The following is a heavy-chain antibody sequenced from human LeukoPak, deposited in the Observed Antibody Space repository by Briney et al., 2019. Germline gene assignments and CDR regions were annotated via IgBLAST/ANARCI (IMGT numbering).Heavy chain of an antibody. CDR3: ARAGFQWLVPRQDYYYGMDV. CDR1: GGSISSGGYS. Sequence: NPSETLSLTCAVSGGSISSGGYSRSWIRQPPGKGLEWIGYIYHSGSTYYNPSLKSRVTISVDTSKNQFSLKLSSVTAADTAVYYCARAGFQWLVPRQDYYYGMDVWGQGTTVTVSS. V-gene: IGHV4-30-2*01. D-gene: IGHD6-19*01. J-gene: IGHJ6*02. CDR2: IYHSGST.